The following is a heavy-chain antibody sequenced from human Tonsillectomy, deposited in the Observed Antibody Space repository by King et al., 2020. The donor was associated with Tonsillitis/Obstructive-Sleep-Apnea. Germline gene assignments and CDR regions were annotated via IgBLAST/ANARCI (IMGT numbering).Heavy chain of an antibody. CDR1: GFTFSSYT. Sequence: VQLVESGGGLVQPGGSLRLSCAASGFTFSSYTMSWVRQAPGKGLEWVSAISGSGAGTYYADSVKGRFTISRDNSKNTLYLQMNSLRAEDTAVYYCAKDHSSGWHDFDYWGQGTLVTVSS. CDR2: ISGSGAGT. V-gene: IGHV3-23*04. D-gene: IGHD6-19*01. J-gene: IGHJ4*02. CDR3: AKDHSSGWHDFDY.